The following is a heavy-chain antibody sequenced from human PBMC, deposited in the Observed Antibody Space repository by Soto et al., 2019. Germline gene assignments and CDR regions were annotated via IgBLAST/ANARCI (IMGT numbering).Heavy chain of an antibody. Sequence: SETLSLTCAVYGGSFSGYYWSWIRQPPGKGLEWIGEINHSGSTNYNPSLKSRVTISVDTSKNQFSLKLSSVTAADTAVYYCASGGGYYDFWSGYHLRGMDVWGQGTTVTVSS. CDR3: ASGGGYYDFWSGYHLRGMDV. J-gene: IGHJ6*02. D-gene: IGHD3-3*01. V-gene: IGHV4-34*01. CDR1: GGSFSGYY. CDR2: INHSGST.